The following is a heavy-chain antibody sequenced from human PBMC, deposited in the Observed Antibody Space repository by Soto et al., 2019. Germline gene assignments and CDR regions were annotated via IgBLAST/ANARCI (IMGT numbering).Heavy chain of an antibody. D-gene: IGHD4-17*01. CDR2: ISYDGSDK. V-gene: IGHV3-30*18. J-gene: IGHJ6*02. CDR1: GFTFSSYG. CDR3: AKATWTTAGPGDV. Sequence: QVQLVESGGGVVQPGRSLRLSCAASGFTFSSYGMHWVRQAPGKGLEWVAVISYDGSDKYYADSVKGRFTISRDNSKKTLYRQMSSLRAEDTAVYYCAKATWTTAGPGDVWGQGTTVTVSS.